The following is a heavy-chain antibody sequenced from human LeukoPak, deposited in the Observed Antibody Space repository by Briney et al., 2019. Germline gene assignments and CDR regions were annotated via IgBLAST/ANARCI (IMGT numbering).Heavy chain of an antibody. V-gene: IGHV3-30*18. CDR3: AKNGFTFGGLIDINFDY. Sequence: GRSLRLSCAASGFTFSTYGMHWVRQAPGKGLEWVAVISYDESNKFYADSVKGRFTISRDNSKNTLYLQMNSLRPEDTAVYYCAKNGFTFGGLIDINFDYWGQETLVTVSS. CDR2: ISYDESNK. CDR1: GFTFSTYG. J-gene: IGHJ4*02. D-gene: IGHD3-16*02.